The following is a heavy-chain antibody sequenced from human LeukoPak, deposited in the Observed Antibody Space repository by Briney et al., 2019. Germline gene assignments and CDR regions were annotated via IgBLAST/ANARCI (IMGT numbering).Heavy chain of an antibody. D-gene: IGHD1-1*01. V-gene: IGHV3-23*01. CDR3: AKVDNWKYGHHDF. CDR1: GFTFSSYA. CDR2: ISGSGGST. J-gene: IGHJ4*02. Sequence: PGGSLRLSCAASGFTFSSYAMSWVRQAPGKGLEWVSAISGSGGSTYYADSVKGRFTISRDNSKNTVYLQMNSLRAEDRSVYYCAKVDNWKYGHHDFWGQGTLVTVSS.